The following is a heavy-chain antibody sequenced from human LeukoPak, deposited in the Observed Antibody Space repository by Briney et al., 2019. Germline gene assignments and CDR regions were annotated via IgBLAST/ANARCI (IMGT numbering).Heavy chain of an antibody. D-gene: IGHD6-19*01. Sequence: SETLSLTCTVSGGSIGSNYWTWIRQPPGKGLEYIGYIYYTGGTNYNPSLKSRVTISVDTSENQFSLRLSSVTAADTAVYFCAKYGNSGWVIDNWGQGTLVTVSS. CDR3: AKYGNSGWVIDN. CDR1: GGSIGSNY. CDR2: IYYTGGT. V-gene: IGHV4-59*08. J-gene: IGHJ4*02.